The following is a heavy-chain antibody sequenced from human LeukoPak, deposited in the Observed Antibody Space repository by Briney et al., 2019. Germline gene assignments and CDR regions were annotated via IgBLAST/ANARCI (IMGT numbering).Heavy chain of an antibody. Sequence: SDTLSLTCAVSDNSFSSHYWTWIRQPPGKGLEWIGYISYIGSTNYNPSLKSRVTISIDTSKNEFSLKLTSVTAADTAVYYCARDLVTVTKGFDIWGQGTMVTVSS. V-gene: IGHV4-59*11. D-gene: IGHD4-17*01. CDR2: ISYIGST. CDR3: ARDLVTVTKGFDI. CDR1: DNSFSSHY. J-gene: IGHJ3*02.